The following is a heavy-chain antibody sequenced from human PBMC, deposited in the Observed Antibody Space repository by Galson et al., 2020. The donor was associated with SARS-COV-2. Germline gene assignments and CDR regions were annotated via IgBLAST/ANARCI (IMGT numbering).Heavy chain of an antibody. D-gene: IGHD3-9*01. Sequence: GGSLRLSCAASGFTFSSYAMHWVRQAPGKGLEWVAVISYDGSNKYYADSVKGRFTISRDNSKNTLYLQMNSLRAEDTAVYYCARNYDTNAFDIWGQGTMVTVSS. V-gene: IGHV3-30-3*01. CDR1: GFTFSSYA. CDR3: ARNYDTNAFDI. CDR2: ISYDGSNK. J-gene: IGHJ3*02.